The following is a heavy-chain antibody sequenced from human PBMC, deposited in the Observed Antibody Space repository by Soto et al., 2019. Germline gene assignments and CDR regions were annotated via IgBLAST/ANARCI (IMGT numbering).Heavy chain of an antibody. V-gene: IGHV3-48*02. Sequence: GGSLRLSCAASGFTFSSYSMNWVRQAPGKGLEWVSYISSSSSTIYYADSVKGRFTISRDNAKNSLYLQMNSLRDEDTAVYYCARQRRYNWNYIDAFDIWGQGTMVTVSS. D-gene: IGHD1-7*01. CDR2: ISSSSSTI. J-gene: IGHJ3*02. CDR1: GFTFSSYS. CDR3: ARQRRYNWNYIDAFDI.